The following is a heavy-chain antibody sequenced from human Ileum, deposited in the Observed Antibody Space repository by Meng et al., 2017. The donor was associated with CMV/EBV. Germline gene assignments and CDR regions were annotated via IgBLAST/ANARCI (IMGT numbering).Heavy chain of an antibody. CDR1: GYPFSSYD. Sequence: ASVKVSCKASGYPFSSYDVNWVRQAPGQGLEWMGWVNPNSGKAAYSQKFLGRVTITRNSSINTAYMELTSLTSDDTAVYYCARASYLRNWLDTWGPGTLVTVSS. J-gene: IGHJ5*02. V-gene: IGHV1-8*03. D-gene: IGHD1-26*01. CDR2: VNPNSGKA. CDR3: ARASYLRNWLDT.